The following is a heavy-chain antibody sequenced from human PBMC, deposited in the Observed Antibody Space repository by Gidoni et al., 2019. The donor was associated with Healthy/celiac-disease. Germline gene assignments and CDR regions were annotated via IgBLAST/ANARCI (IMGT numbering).Heavy chain of an antibody. CDR3: TTGIQLWLDSYS. V-gene: IGHV3-15*01. CDR1: GFCCSNAW. Sequence: EVQLVESGGGLVEPGGSRRLYCAGSGFCCSNAWLCWVRQAPGKGLEWVGRIKSQTAGGTTDSAAPVKGRFTFSSDVSKNTLYLQMNSLKTEDTAVYYCTTGIQLWLDSYSWGPGTLVTVSS. J-gene: IGHJ4*02. D-gene: IGHD5-18*01. CDR2: IKSQTAGGTT.